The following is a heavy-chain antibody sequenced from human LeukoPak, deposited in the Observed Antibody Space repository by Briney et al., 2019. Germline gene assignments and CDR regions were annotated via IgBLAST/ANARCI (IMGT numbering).Heavy chain of an antibody. V-gene: IGHV3-20*04. J-gene: IGHJ4*02. CDR1: GFSFDDYG. CDR2: INWNGGST. CDR3: VRRAGGYSHPYDY. Sequence: GGSLRLSCAASGFSFDDYGMNWVRQAPGKGLEWVSGINWNGGSTGYADSVKGRFTISRDDSKNTLYLQMNSLRAEDTAVYYCVRRAGGYSHPYDYWGQGTLVTVSS. D-gene: IGHD4-23*01.